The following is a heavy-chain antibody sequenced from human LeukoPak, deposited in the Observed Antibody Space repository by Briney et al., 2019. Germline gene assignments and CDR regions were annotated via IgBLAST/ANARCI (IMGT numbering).Heavy chain of an antibody. CDR1: GFTFSSYG. CDR2: IRYDGSNK. D-gene: IGHD2-2*01. V-gene: IGHV3-30*02. Sequence: GGSLRLSCAASGFTFSSYGMHWVRQAPGKGLEWVAFIRYDGSNKYYADSVKGRFTIFRDNSKNTLYLQMNSLRAEDTAVYYCAKEKDIVVVPAAMGDLDYWGQGTLVTVSS. CDR3: AKEKDIVVVPAAMGDLDY. J-gene: IGHJ4*02.